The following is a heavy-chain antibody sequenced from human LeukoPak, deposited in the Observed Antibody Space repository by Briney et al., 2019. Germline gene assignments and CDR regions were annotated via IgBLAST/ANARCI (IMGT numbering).Heavy chain of an antibody. CDR3: ASTGVVPAAPYYFDY. CDR2: INPNSGGT. Sequence: ASVKVSCKDSGYTFTGYYMQLVRQAPGQGLEWMGWINPNSGGTNYAQKFQGRVTMTRDTSISTAYMELSRLRSDDTAVYYCASTGVVPAAPYYFDYWGQGTLVTVSS. J-gene: IGHJ4*02. V-gene: IGHV1-2*02. D-gene: IGHD2-2*01. CDR1: GYTFTGYY.